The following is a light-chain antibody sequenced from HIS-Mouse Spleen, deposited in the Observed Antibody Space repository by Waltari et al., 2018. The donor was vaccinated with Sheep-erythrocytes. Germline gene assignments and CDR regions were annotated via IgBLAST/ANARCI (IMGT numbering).Light chain of an antibody. Sequence: IQMTQPPSSLSASVADRVTITCQASQNISYYLNGYQQKPGKAPKLLIYGASNLETGVPERFSGSGSGTDFTFTISSLQPEDIATYYCQQYDNLPYTFGQGTKLEIK. CDR1: QNISYY. V-gene: IGKV1-33*01. CDR2: GAS. J-gene: IGKJ2*01. CDR3: QQYDNLPYT.